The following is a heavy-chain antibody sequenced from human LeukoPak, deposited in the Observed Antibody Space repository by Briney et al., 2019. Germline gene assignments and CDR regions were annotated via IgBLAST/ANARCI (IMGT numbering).Heavy chain of an antibody. J-gene: IGHJ4*02. V-gene: IGHV3-48*03. CDR3: AKDHKPTYYYDSSMGY. CDR1: GFTFSSYE. CDR2: ISSSGSTI. D-gene: IGHD3-22*01. Sequence: GGSLRLSCAASGFTFSSYEMNWVRQAPGKGLEWVSYISSSGSTIYYADSVKGRFTISRDDSKNTLYLQMNSLRAEDTAVYYCAKDHKPTYYYDSSMGYWGQGTLVTVPS.